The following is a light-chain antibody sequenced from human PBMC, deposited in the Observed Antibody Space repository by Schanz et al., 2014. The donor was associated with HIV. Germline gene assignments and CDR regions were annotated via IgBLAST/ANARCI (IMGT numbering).Light chain of an antibody. CDR1: SSNIGINT. V-gene: IGLV1-44*01. Sequence: QSVLTQPPSVSGTPGQRVTILCSGSSSNIGINTVNWYQHLPGTAPKLLMYANIERPSGVPDRFSGSGSGTSASLAISGLQSEDEADYYCAAWDDSLNGWVFGGGTKLTVL. J-gene: IGLJ3*02. CDR3: AAWDDSLNGWV. CDR2: ANI.